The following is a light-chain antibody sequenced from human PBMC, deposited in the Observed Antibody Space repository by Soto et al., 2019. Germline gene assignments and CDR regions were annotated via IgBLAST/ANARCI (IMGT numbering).Light chain of an antibody. Sequence: QSVLTQPPSVSGAPGQRVTISCTGYNSNIGAGYDVHWYQQLPGTAPKLLIYGNSNRPSGVPDRFSASKSGTSASLAISGLRAEGEADQYRQSYDSRLSGWVFGGGTKLTVL. CDR2: GNS. J-gene: IGLJ3*02. V-gene: IGLV1-40*01. CDR1: NSNIGAGYD. CDR3: QSYDSRLSGWV.